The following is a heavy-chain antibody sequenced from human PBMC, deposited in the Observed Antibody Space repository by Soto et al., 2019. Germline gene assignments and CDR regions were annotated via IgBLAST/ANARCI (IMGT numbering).Heavy chain of an antibody. V-gene: IGHV4-39*07. J-gene: IGHJ4*02. Sequence: PSETQSLTCSVSDDSINSDKYYWGWIRQPPGKGLEWIGRINHRGNTNYNPSLKSRVTISVDTSKNQFSLKLSSVTAADTAVYYCARGSLDRGYDFWSGYRFDYWGQGTLVTVSS. CDR2: INHRGNT. D-gene: IGHD3-3*01. CDR1: DDSINSDKYY. CDR3: ARGSLDRGYDFWSGYRFDY.